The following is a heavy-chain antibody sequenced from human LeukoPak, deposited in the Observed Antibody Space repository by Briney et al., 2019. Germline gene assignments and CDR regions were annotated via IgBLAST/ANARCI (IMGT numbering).Heavy chain of an antibody. Sequence: AGGSLRLSCAASGFTFSSCGMHWARQAPGKGLEWVSFIRYDGSNKYYADSVKGRFTISRDNSKNTLYLQMNSLRAEETAVYYCAKGGRWGQGTLVTVSS. CDR2: IRYDGSNK. CDR1: GFTFSSCG. J-gene: IGHJ4*02. V-gene: IGHV3-30*02. CDR3: AKGGR.